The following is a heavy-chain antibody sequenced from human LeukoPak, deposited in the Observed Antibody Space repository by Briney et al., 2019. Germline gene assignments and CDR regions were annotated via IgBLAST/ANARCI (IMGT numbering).Heavy chain of an antibody. V-gene: IGHV4-34*01. CDR3: ARVDSSGYSGWFDP. D-gene: IGHD3-22*01. CDR2: INHSGST. Sequence: SETLSLTCAVYGGSSSGYYWSWIRQPPGKGLEWIGEINHSGSTNYNPSLKSRVTISVDTSKNQFSLKLSSVTAADTAVYYCARVDSSGYSGWFDPWGQGTLVTVSS. J-gene: IGHJ5*02. CDR1: GGSSSGYY.